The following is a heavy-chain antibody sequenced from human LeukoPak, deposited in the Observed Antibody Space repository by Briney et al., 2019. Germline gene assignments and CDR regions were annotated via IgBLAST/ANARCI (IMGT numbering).Heavy chain of an antibody. J-gene: IGHJ4*02. CDR2: ISSSSSTI. Sequence: PGGSLRLSCAASGFTFSSYSMNWVRQAPGKGLEWVSYISSSSSTIYYADSVKGRFTISRDNAKNSLYLQMNSLRAEDTAVYYCARDMYYYDSSGYYVVPYLDYWGQGTLVTVSS. V-gene: IGHV3-48*01. D-gene: IGHD3-22*01. CDR1: GFTFSSYS. CDR3: ARDMYYYDSSGYYVVPYLDY.